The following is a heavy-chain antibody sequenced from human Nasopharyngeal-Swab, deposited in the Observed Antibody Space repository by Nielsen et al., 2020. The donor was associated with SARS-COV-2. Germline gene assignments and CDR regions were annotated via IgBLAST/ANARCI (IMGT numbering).Heavy chain of an antibody. Sequence: GSLRLSCAASGGSISSSSYYWGWIRQPPGKGLEWIGNIYYSGSTYYNPSLKSRVTSSADTSKNQFSLKLSSVTAADTAVYYCARGRLGSQFDYWGQGTLVTVSS. J-gene: IGHJ4*02. CDR3: ARGRLGSQFDY. V-gene: IGHV4-39*07. CDR1: GGSISSSSYY. D-gene: IGHD6-13*01. CDR2: IYYSGST.